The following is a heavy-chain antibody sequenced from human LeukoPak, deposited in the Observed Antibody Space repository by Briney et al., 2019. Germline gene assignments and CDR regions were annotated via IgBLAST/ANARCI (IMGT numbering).Heavy chain of an antibody. CDR3: ARGLYLTGTFAGQDY. CDR2: MNPNSGNT. Sequence: ASVKVSCKASGYTFTSYDINWVRQATGQGLEWMGWMNPNSGNTGYPQKFQGRVTITRNTSISTAYMELSSLRSEDTAVYYCARGLYLTGTFAGQDYWGQGTLVTVSS. J-gene: IGHJ4*02. D-gene: IGHD1-7*01. CDR1: GYTFTSYD. V-gene: IGHV1-8*03.